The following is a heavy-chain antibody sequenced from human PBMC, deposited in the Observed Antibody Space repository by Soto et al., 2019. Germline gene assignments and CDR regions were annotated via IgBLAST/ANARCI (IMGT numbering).Heavy chain of an antibody. CDR1: GFTFDKFD. Sequence: PGGSPRLSCAASGFTFDKFDMHWVRQAPGKGLQWVAVTSFDGNRKYYAASVKGRFTISRDNSNNTLHLQMNNLRDDDSAVYYCVREGGVPAAIGHYYYGMDVWGQGTAVTVSS. D-gene: IGHD2-2*02. CDR3: VREGGVPAAIGHYYYGMDV. J-gene: IGHJ6*02. V-gene: IGHV3-30-3*01. CDR2: TSFDGNRK.